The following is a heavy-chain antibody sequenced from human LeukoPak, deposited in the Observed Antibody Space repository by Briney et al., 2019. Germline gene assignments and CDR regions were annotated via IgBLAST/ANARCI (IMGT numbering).Heavy chain of an antibody. D-gene: IGHD3-3*01. J-gene: IGHJ6*03. CDR1: GFTFSSYS. CDR3: VLVDWSGYPLNYYMDV. Sequence: GGSLRLSCAASGFTFSSYSMNWVRQAPGKGLEWVSSISSSSSYIYYADSVKGRFTISRDNAKNSLYLQMNSLRAEDTAVYYCVLVDWSGYPLNYYMDVWGKGTTVTVSS. V-gene: IGHV3-21*01. CDR2: ISSSSSYI.